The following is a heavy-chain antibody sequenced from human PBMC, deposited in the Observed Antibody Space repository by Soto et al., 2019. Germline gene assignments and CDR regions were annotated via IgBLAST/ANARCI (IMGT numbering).Heavy chain of an antibody. CDR2: IHHSGST. D-gene: IGHD5-12*01. CDR1: GASITSDSW. J-gene: IGHJ3*01. CDR3: ARVPNPFRLKIGYEDAFDF. V-gene: IGHV4-4*02. Sequence: TSETLSLTCTVSGASITSDSWWSWVRQPPGKGLEWIGEIHHSGSTNYNPSLKSRVTISVDTSKNQFSLQLNSVTPEDTAVYYCARVPNPFRLKIGYEDAFDFWGQGTMVTVSS.